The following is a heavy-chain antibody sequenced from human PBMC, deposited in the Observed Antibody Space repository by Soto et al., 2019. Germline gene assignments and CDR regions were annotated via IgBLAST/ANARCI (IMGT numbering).Heavy chain of an antibody. Sequence: EASVKVSCKASGYTFTSYDINWVRQAPGQGLEWMGWISAYNGNTNYAQKLQGRVTMTTDTSTSTAYMELRSLRSDDTAVYYCAREGAWIQLWTHYYYYGMDVWGQGTTVTVSS. CDR2: ISAYNGNT. J-gene: IGHJ6*02. D-gene: IGHD5-18*01. V-gene: IGHV1-18*01. CDR3: AREGAWIQLWTHYYYYGMDV. CDR1: GYTFTSYD.